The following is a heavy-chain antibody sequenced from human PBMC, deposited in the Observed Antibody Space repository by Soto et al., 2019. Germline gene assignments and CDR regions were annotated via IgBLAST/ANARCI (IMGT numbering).Heavy chain of an antibody. CDR3: VHRGPVDETGMGFDF. CDR1: GFSLNSRGVG. D-gene: IGHD3-9*01. CDR2: VYWDDDK. J-gene: IGHJ4*02. V-gene: IGHV2-5*02. Sequence: SGPTLVNPTQTLTLTCTFSGFSLNSRGVGVGWVRQPPGKALEWLAIVYWDDDKRYRPSLRSRLSIRKDTPKNQVVLTLINTDPVDTATYYCVHRGPVDETGMGFDFWGQGSLVTVSS.